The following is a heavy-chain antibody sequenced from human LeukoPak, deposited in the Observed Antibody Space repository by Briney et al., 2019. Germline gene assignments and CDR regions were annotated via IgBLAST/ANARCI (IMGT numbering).Heavy chain of an antibody. V-gene: IGHV3-33*01. CDR1: GFAFSSYG. CDR3: ARAGWELPYFDY. J-gene: IGHJ4*02. CDR2: IWYDGSNK. Sequence: GGSLRLSCAASGFAFSSYGMHWVRQAPGKGLEWVAVIWYDGSNKYYADSVKGRFTISRDNSKNTLYLQMNSLRAEDTAVYYCARAGWELPYFDYWGQGTLVTVSS. D-gene: IGHD1-26*01.